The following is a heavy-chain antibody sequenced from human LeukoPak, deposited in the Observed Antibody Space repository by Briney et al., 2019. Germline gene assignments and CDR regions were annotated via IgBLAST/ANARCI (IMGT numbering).Heavy chain of an antibody. CDR1: GGSISSSSYY. D-gene: IGHD3-22*01. CDR3: ARSRYYYDSSGHHFDY. CDR2: IYHSGST. V-gene: IGHV4-39*07. Sequence: SETLSLTCTVSGGSISSSSYYWGWIRQPPGKGLEWIGSIYHSGSTYYNPSLKCRVTISVDTSKNQFSLKLSSVTAADTAVYYCARSRYYYDSSGHHFDYWGQGTLVTVSS. J-gene: IGHJ4*02.